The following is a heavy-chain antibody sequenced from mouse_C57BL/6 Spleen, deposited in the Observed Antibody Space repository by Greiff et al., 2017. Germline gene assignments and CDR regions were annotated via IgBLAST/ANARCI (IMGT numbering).Heavy chain of an antibody. V-gene: IGHV3-1*01. J-gene: IGHJ2*01. CDR2: ISYSGST. D-gene: IGHD2-3*01. Sequence: EVHLVESGPGMVKPSQSLSLTCTVTGYSITSGYDWHWIRHFPGNKLEWMGYISYSGSTNYNPSLKSRISITHDTSKNHFFLKLNSVTTEDTASYYCARGDDGFYYFEYWGQGTTLTVSS. CDR3: ARGDDGFYYFEY. CDR1: GYSITSGYD.